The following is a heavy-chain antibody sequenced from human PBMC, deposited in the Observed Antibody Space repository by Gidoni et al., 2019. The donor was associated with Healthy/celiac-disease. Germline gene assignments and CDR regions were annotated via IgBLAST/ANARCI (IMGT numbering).Heavy chain of an antibody. Sequence: QVQLQESGPGLVKPSQTLSLTCTVSGGSISSGGYYWSWIRQHPGKGLEWIGYIYYSGSTYYNPSLKSRVTISVDTSKNQFSLKLSSVTAADTAVYYCAREGMGYYDSSAAFDIWGQGTMVTVSS. CDR2: IYYSGST. CDR1: GGSISSGGYY. CDR3: AREGMGYYDSSAAFDI. V-gene: IGHV4-31*03. D-gene: IGHD3-22*01. J-gene: IGHJ3*02.